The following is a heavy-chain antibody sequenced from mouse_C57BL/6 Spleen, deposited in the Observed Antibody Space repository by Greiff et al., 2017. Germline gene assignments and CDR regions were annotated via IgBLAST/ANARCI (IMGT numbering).Heavy chain of an antibody. CDR2: IDPSDSYT. CDR3: ARPYSNYDFGY. D-gene: IGHD2-5*01. J-gene: IGHJ2*01. CDR1: GYTFTSYW. Sequence: QVQLQQPGAELVMPGASVKLSCKASGYTFTSYWMHWVKQRPGQGLEWIGEIDPSDSYTNYNQKFKGKSTLTVDKSSSTAYMQLSGLTSGDSAVYYCARPYSNYDFGYWGQGTTLTVSS. V-gene: IGHV1-69*01.